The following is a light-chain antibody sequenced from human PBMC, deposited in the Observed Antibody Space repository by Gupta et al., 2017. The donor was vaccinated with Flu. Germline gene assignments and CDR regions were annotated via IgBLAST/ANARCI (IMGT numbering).Light chain of an antibody. CDR1: SSDVGGYNY. V-gene: IGLV2-11*01. J-gene: IGLJ1*01. CDR3: CSYAGSYTYV. CDR2: DVS. Sequence: QSALTQPRSVSGSPGQPVTISCTATSSDVGGYNYVSWYQQHPGKAPKLMIYDVSKRPSGVPDRFSGSKSGNTASLTISGLQAEDEADYYCCSYAGSYTYVFGTGTKVTVL.